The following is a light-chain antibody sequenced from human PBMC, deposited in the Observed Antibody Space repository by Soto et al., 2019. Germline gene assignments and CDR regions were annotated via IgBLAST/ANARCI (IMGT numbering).Light chain of an antibody. J-gene: IGKJ5*01. V-gene: IGKV3-11*01. CDR2: DAS. Sequence: DIVLTQSPATLSLPPGERATLSCRATQSVSSYLAWYQQKPGQAPRLLIYDASNRATGIPARFSGSGSGTDFTLSISRLEPEDFAVYYCQQRSNWLITFGQGTRLEIK. CDR1: QSVSSY. CDR3: QQRSNWLIT.